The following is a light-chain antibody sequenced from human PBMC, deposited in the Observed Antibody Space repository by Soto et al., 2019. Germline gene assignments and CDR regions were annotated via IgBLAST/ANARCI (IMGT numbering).Light chain of an antibody. CDR3: CSYAGSHTVV. J-gene: IGLJ2*01. CDR1: SSDVGSYNL. Sequence: SVLTQPASVSGSPGQSITISCTGTSSDVGSYNLVSWYQQHPGKAPKLMIYEGSKRPSGVSNRFSGSKSGNTASLTISGLQAEDEADYYCCSYAGSHTVVFGGGTKLTVL. V-gene: IGLV2-23*01. CDR2: EGS.